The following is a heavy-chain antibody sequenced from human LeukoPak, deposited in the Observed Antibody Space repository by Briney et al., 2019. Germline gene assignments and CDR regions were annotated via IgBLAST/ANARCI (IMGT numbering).Heavy chain of an antibody. CDR1: GWSFNDYY. V-gene: IGHV4-34*01. CDR3: XRGQVPAARGYNWFDP. D-gene: IGHD2-2*01. Sequence: SEALSLTCAVYGWSFNDYYWNWIRQPPGKGLEWIGEINARGDTNYNPSLKSRVTISVDTSKKQFSLRLTSMIAAGTALYYCXRGQVPAARGYNWFDPXGQGTLVTVSS. CDR2: INARGDT. J-gene: IGHJ5*02.